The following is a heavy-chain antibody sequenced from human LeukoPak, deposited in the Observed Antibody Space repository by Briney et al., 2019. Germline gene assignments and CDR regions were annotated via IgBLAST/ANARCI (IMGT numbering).Heavy chain of an antibody. D-gene: IGHD1-1*01. CDR3: ARQEEGWNDSSHFDY. CDR1: GFTFSSYS. Sequence: PGGSLRLSCAASGFTFSSYSMNWVRQAPGKGLEWVSSISSSSSYIYYADSVKGRFTISRDNAKNSLYLQMNSLRAEDTAVYYCARQEEGWNDSSHFDYWGQGTLVTVSS. CDR2: ISSSSSYI. V-gene: IGHV3-21*01. J-gene: IGHJ4*02.